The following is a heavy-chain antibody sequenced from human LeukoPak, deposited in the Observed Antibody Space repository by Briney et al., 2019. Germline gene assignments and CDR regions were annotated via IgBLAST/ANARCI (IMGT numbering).Heavy chain of an antibody. CDR2: IYSGGST. D-gene: IGHD6-13*01. J-gene: IGHJ4*02. V-gene: IGHV3-53*01. Sequence: GGSLRLSCVASGFTFNTYAMTWVRQAPGKGLEWFSVIYSGGSTYYADSVKGRFTISRDNSKNTLYLQMNSPRAEDAAVYYCATGIAAAGKPPPFDYWGQGTLVTVSS. CDR1: GFTFNTYA. CDR3: ATGIAAAGKPPPFDY.